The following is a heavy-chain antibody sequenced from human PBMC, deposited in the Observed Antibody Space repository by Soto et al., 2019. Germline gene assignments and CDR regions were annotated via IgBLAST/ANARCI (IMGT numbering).Heavy chain of an antibody. Sequence: GGSLRLSCAASGFTFSSYAMHWVRQAPGEGLEWVAVISYDGSNKYYADSVKGRSTISRDNSKNTLYLQMNSLRAEDTAVYYCATGGEQGGSYYYYYGMDVWGQGTTVTVSS. V-gene: IGHV3-30-3*01. CDR2: ISYDGSNK. J-gene: IGHJ6*02. CDR3: ATGGEQGGSYYYYYGMDV. D-gene: IGHD1-26*01. CDR1: GFTFSSYA.